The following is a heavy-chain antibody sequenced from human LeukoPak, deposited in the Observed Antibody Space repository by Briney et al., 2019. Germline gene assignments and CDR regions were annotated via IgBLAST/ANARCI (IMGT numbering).Heavy chain of an antibody. V-gene: IGHV1-69*04. D-gene: IGHD5-24*01. Sequence: GASVKVSCKASGYTFTSYDINWVRQATGQGLEWVGRIIPILGIANYAQKFQGRVTITADKSTSTAYMELSSLRSEDTAVYNCARYLRWLQSGPAFDIWGQGTMVTVSS. CDR3: ARYLRWLQSGPAFDI. CDR2: IIPILGIA. J-gene: IGHJ3*02. CDR1: GYTFTSYD.